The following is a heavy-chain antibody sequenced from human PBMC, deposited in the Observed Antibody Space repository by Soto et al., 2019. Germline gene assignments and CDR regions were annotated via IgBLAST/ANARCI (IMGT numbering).Heavy chain of an antibody. D-gene: IGHD1-26*01. Sequence: SGPTLVKPTQTLTLTCTFSGFSLSTSGVGVGWIRQPPGKALEWLALFYWNDDKRYRPFLKSRLTITKDTSKNQVVLTITNMDPVDTATYYCAHRVGATPEEAFDIWGQGTMVTVSS. V-gene: IGHV2-5*01. J-gene: IGHJ3*02. CDR3: AHRVGATPEEAFDI. CDR1: GFSLSTSGVG. CDR2: FYWNDDK.